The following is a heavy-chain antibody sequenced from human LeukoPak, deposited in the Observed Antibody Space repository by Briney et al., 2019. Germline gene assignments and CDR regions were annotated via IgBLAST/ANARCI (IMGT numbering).Heavy chain of an antibody. CDR3: ARVRIVGATKRDYYYGMDV. CDR2: IKQDGSEK. V-gene: IGHV3-7*03. J-gene: IGHJ6*02. Sequence: GGSLRFSCAASGFTFSSYWMSWVRQAPGKGLEWVANIKQDGSEKYYVDSVKGRFTISRDNAKNSLYLQMNSLRAEDTAVYYCARVRIVGATKRDYYYGMDVWGQGTTVTVSS. D-gene: IGHD1-26*01. CDR1: GFTFSSYW.